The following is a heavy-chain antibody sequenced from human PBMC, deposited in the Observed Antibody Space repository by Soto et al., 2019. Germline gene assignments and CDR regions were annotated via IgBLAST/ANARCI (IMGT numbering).Heavy chain of an antibody. CDR1: GLIFSNYA. J-gene: IGHJ4*02. CDR3: VKDFRVGYDWTHD. CDR2: IRGSGGPT. V-gene: IGHV3-23*01. Sequence: DVQLLESGGDLVQPGVSLRLSCAASGLIFSNYAMSWVRQAPGKGLEWVSLIRGSGGPTNYADSVKGRFTVSRDNSKNILLLQMNSLRAEDTVVYYCVKDFRVGYDWTHDWGQGTLVTVSS. D-gene: IGHD5-12*01.